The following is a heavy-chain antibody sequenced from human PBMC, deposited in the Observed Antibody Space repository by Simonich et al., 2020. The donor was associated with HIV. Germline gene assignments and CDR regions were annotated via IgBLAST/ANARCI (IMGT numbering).Heavy chain of an antibody. CDR2: IGIRDTT. V-gene: IGHV3-23*01. Sequence: EVQLLESGGGLVQPGGSLRLSCAGSGFTFSNYAMTWVRQAPGKGLEWVSGIGIRDTTYYADSVMGRFIISRDKSKNTLYLQMDSLRDGDTALYYCAKDQLGTDGFDIWGQGTMVTVSS. D-gene: IGHD7-27*01. CDR3: AKDQLGTDGFDI. CDR1: GFTFSNYA. J-gene: IGHJ3*02.